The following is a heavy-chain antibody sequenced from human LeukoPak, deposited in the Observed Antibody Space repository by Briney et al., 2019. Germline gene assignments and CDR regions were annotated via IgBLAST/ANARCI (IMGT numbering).Heavy chain of an antibody. J-gene: IGHJ5*02. CDR2: IYYSGST. CDR1: GGSISSSSYY. Sequence: SEILSLTCTVSGGSISSSSYYWGWIRQPPGKGLEWIGSIYYSGSTYYNPSLKSRVTISVDTSKNQFSLKLSSVTAADTAVYYCARGLGGWYKVRFDPWGQGTLVTVSS. CDR3: ARGLGGWYKVRFDP. D-gene: IGHD6-19*01. V-gene: IGHV4-39*07.